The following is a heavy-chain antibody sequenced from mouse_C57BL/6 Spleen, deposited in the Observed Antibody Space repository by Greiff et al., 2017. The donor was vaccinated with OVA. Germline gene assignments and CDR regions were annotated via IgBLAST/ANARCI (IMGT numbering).Heavy chain of an antibody. V-gene: IGHV2-2*01. J-gene: IGHJ2*01. CDR2: IWSGGST. CDR3: ARASGYDGGHYFDY. D-gene: IGHD2-2*01. CDR1: GFSLTSYG. Sequence: VQLQESGPGLVQPSQSLSITCTVSGFSLTSYGVHWVRQSPGKGLEWLGVIWSGGSTDYNAAFISRLSISKDNSKSQVFFKMNSLQADDTDIYYCARASGYDGGHYFDYWGQGTTLTVSS.